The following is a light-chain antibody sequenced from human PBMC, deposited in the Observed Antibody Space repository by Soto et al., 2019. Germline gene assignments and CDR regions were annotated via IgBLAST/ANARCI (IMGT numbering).Light chain of an antibody. V-gene: IGLV1-47*01. CDR3: AAWDDSLSGYV. J-gene: IGLJ1*01. CDR1: SSNIGSNY. Sequence: QCVLTQPPSASGTPGQGVTISCSGSSSNIGSNYVYWYQQLPGTAPKLLIYRNNQRPSGVPDRFSGSKSGTSASLAISGLRSEDEADYYCAAWDDSLSGYVFGTGTKVTVL. CDR2: RNN.